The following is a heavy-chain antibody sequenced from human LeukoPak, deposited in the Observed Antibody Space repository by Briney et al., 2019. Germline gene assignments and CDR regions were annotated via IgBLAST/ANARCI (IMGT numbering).Heavy chain of an antibody. CDR2: INPNSGGT. CDR1: GYTFTGYY. CDR3: ARDLSGYAFYYFDY. Sequence: ASVKVSCKASGYTFTGYYMHWVRQAPGQGLEWMGWINPNSGGTNYAQKFQGRVTMTRDTSISTAYMELSRLKSDDTAAYYCARDLSGYAFYYFDYWGQGTLVTVSS. J-gene: IGHJ4*02. V-gene: IGHV1-2*02. D-gene: IGHD5-12*01.